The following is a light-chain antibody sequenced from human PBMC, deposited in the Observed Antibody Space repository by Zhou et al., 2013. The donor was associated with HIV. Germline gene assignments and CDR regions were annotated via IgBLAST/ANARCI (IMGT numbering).Light chain of an antibody. Sequence: EIVMTQSPATLSVSPGERATLSCRASQSVSSNLAWYQQKPGQAPRLLIYGASTRATGIPAKFSGSGSGTEFTLTISSLQSEDFAVYYCQQHGTSPPFTFGPGTKVEI. J-gene: IGKJ3*01. CDR1: QSVSSN. CDR2: GAS. CDR3: QQHGTSPPFT. V-gene: IGKV3-15*01.